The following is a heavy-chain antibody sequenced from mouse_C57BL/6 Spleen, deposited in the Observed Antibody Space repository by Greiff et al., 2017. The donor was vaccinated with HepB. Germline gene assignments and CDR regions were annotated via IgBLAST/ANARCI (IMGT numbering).Heavy chain of an antibody. CDR3: ARRGLRRRSYAMDY. J-gene: IGHJ4*01. CDR1: GFSLTSYG. V-gene: IGHV2-2*01. D-gene: IGHD2-4*01. Sequence: VMLVESGPGLVQPSQSLSITCTVSGFSLTSYGVHWVRQSPGKGLEWLGVIWSGGSTDYNAAFISRLSISKDNSKSQVFFKMNSLQADDTAIYYCARRGLRRRSYAMDYWGQGTSVTVSS. CDR2: IWSGGST.